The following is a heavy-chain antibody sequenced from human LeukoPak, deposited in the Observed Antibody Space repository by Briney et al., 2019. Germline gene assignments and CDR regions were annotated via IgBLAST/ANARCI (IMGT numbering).Heavy chain of an antibody. CDR3: ARDSAGAQNWVALDP. J-gene: IGHJ5*02. V-gene: IGHV3-66*02. CDR1: GFTVSNDY. Sequence: GGSLRLSCAASGFTVSNDYMAWVRQDPGKGLEWVSLIYADGTTFYTDSVKGRFTMSRDNFKNTLYLQMNSLRPEDTALYYCARDSAGAQNWVALDPWGQGTLVTVSS. CDR2: IYADGTT. D-gene: IGHD7-27*01.